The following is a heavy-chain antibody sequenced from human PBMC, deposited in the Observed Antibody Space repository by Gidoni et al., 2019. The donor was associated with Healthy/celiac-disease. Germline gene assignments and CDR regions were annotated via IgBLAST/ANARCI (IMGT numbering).Heavy chain of an antibody. Sequence: QITLKESGPTLVKPTQTLTLTCTFSGFSLSTSGVGVGWIRQPPGKALEWLALIYWNDDKRYSPSLKSRLTITKDTSKNQVVLTMTNMDPVDTATYYCAHTYCSGGSCYSAFDYWGQGTLVTVSS. D-gene: IGHD2-15*01. CDR3: AHTYCSGGSCYSAFDY. J-gene: IGHJ4*02. CDR2: IYWNDDK. CDR1: GFSLSTSGVG. V-gene: IGHV2-5*01.